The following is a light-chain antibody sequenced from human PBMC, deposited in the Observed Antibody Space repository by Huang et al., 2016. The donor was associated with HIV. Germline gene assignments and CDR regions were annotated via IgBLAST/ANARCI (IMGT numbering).Light chain of an antibody. CDR3: QRYDSAPRA. V-gene: IGKV1-27*01. J-gene: IGKJ1*01. CDR1: QDIGNF. CDR2: GAS. Sequence: DIQMTQSPSSLSASPGVRVTLSCRANQDIGNFLAWYQHKPGGVPSLLIYGASTLQSGVPSLFSCRGSGTDFTLTITSFQPDDVATYYCQRYDSAPRAFGQGTKVEI.